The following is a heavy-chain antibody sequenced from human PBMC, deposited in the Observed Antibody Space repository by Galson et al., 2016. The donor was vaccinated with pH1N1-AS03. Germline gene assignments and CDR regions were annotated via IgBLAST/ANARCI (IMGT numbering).Heavy chain of an antibody. V-gene: IGHV1-69*13. D-gene: IGHD1-26*01. J-gene: IGHJ5*02. Sequence: SVKVSCKASGGTFNTYAISWVRQAPGQGLEWMGGTISIFGTTNHAQKFQGRVTITADESTSSVYMELSSLRSEDTAVYYCARAQHPDIVGVTGGWFDPWGQGTLVTVSS. CDR1: GGTFNTYA. CDR3: ARAQHPDIVGVTGGWFDP. CDR2: TISIFGTT.